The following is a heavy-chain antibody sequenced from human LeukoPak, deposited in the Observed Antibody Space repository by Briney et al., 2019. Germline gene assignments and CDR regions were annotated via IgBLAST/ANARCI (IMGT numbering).Heavy chain of an antibody. J-gene: IGHJ5*02. CDR1: GYTFTGYY. V-gene: IGHV1-2*06. CDR3: ATASICSSTNCAFDP. CDR2: INPNSGGT. Sequence: ASVKVSCKASGYTFTGYYIHWVRQAPGQGLEWMGRINPNSGGTNYAQKFQGRVTMTRDTSISTAYMELSSLRSEDTAVYYCATASICSSTNCAFDPWGQGTLVTVSS. D-gene: IGHD2-2*01.